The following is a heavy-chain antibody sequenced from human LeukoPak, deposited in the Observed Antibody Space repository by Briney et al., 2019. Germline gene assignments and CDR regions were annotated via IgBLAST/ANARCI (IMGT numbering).Heavy chain of an antibody. D-gene: IGHD6-13*01. CDR1: GFTFSSYG. CDR3: AKVAPERYSSSDY. CDR2: IRYDESNK. Sequence: GGSLRLSCAASGFTFSSYGMHWVRQAPGKGLEWVAFIRYDESNKYYADSVKGRFTISRDNSKNTLYLQMDSLRAEDTAVYYCAKVAPERYSSSDYWGQGTLVTVSS. J-gene: IGHJ4*02. V-gene: IGHV3-30*02.